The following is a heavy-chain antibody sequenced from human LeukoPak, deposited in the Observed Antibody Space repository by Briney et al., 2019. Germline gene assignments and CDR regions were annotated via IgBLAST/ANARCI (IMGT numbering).Heavy chain of an antibody. CDR3: ASENLASAGTPPIDF. CDR2: IIPIFGTA. D-gene: IGHD6-13*01. V-gene: IGHV1-69*13. CDR1: GGTFSSYA. Sequence: ASVKVSCKASGGTFSSYAMSWVRQAPGQGLEWMGGIIPIFGTANYAQKLQGRVTITADESTSTAYMELSSLRPEDTAVYYCASENLASAGTPPIDFWGQGTLVTVSS. J-gene: IGHJ4*02.